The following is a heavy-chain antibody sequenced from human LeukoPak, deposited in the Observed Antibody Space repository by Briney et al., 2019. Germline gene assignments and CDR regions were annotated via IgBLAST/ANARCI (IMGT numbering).Heavy chain of an antibody. J-gene: IGHJ4*02. CDR2: IGTAGDT. D-gene: IGHD3-22*01. Sequence: GGSLRLSCAASGFTYSSYDMHWVRQATGKGLEWVSAIGTAGDTYYPGSVKGRFTISRENAKNSLYLQMNSLRAGDTAVYYCAREDDSSGLDYWGQGTLVTVSS. CDR1: GFTYSSYD. CDR3: AREDDSSGLDY. V-gene: IGHV3-13*01.